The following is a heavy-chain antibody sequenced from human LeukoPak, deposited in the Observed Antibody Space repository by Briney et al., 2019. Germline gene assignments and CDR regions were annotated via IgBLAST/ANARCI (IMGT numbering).Heavy chain of an antibody. CDR2: INPNSGGT. Sequence: ASVKVSCKASGYTFTGYYMHWARQAPGQGLEWMGWINPNSGGTNYAQKFQGRVTMTRDTSISTAYMELSSLRSDDTAVYYCARGRDSSTYYSGPGDYWGQGTLVTVSS. D-gene: IGHD3-22*01. CDR1: GYTFTGYY. CDR3: ARGRDSSTYYSGPGDY. J-gene: IGHJ4*02. V-gene: IGHV1-2*02.